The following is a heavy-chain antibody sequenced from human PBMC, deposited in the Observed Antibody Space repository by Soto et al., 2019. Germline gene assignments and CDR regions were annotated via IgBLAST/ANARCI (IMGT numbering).Heavy chain of an antibody. CDR2: INHSGST. V-gene: IGHV4-34*01. D-gene: IGHD6-19*01. J-gene: IGHJ4*02. CDR3: ARGDSSGWLDTRSHPRRHFDY. Sequence: QVQLQQWGAGLLKPSETLSLTCAVYGGSFSGYYWSWIRQPPGKGLEWIGEINHSGSTNYNPSIKSRVTISVDTSKNQFSLKLSSVTAADTAVYYCARGDSSGWLDTRSHPRRHFDYWGQGTLVTVSS. CDR1: GGSFSGYY.